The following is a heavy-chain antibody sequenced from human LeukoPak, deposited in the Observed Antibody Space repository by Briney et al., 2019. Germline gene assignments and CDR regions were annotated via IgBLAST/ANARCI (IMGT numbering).Heavy chain of an antibody. V-gene: IGHV4-59*01. CDR2: IYSSGST. D-gene: IGHD1-26*01. J-gene: IGHJ4*02. CDR1: GDSINSYY. Sequence: SETLSLTCTLSGDSINSYYWSWIRQPPGKGLEWIAYIYSSGSTDYNPSLKSRVTVSLDTSKNQFSLNLRSVTAADTAVYYCVRDRLGSGNYFDYWSQGTLVTVSS. CDR3: VRDRLGSGNYFDY.